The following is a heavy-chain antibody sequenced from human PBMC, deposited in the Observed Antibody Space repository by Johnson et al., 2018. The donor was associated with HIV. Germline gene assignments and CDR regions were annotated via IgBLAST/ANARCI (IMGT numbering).Heavy chain of an antibody. CDR2: ISSSGGTI. CDR3: ARDRGYWDAFDV. D-gene: IGHD3-22*01. CDR1: GFTFSDYY. V-gene: IGHV3-11*04. J-gene: IGHJ3*01. Sequence: QVQLVESGGGLVKPGGSLRLSCAASGFTFSDYYMSWIRQPPGKGLEWVAYISSSGGTIYYAYSVKGRFSISRDNAKNSLYLQMNSLRAEDTAVYYCARDRGYWDAFDVWGQGTMVTVSS.